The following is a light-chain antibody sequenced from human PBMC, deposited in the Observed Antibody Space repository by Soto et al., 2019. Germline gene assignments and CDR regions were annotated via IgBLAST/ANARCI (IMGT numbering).Light chain of an antibody. J-gene: IGKJ5*01. CDR3: QQRSNWPPRVT. V-gene: IGKV3-11*01. CDR2: DAS. CDR1: QSVSSSY. Sequence: VVLTQSPGTLSLSPGERATLSCRASQSVSSSYLAWYQQKPGQAPRLLIYDASNRATGIPARFSGSGSGTEFTLTISSLEPEEFAVYYCQQRSNWPPRVTAGQGTRRESK.